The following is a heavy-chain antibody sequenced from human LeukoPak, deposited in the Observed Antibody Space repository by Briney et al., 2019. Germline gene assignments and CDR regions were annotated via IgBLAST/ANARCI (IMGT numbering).Heavy chain of an antibody. CDR3: ARHYGDYRRHPFDH. CDR2: IKHVGRGK. CDR1: GFTFSNYW. Sequence: TGGSLRLYCAGSGFTFSNYWMSWLRQAPGKGREWVANIKHVGRGKYYVESVEGRFTISRDNTKKSLFLHMIRLRVEDTADYYCARHYGDYRRHPFDHWGEGTLVTVSS. V-gene: IGHV3-7*01. D-gene: IGHD4-17*01. J-gene: IGHJ4*02.